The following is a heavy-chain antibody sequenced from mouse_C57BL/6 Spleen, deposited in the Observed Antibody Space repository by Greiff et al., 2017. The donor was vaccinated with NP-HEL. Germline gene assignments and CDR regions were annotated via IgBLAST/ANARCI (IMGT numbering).Heavy chain of an antibody. CDR2: IDPSDSYT. D-gene: IGHD1-1*01. V-gene: IGHV1-69*01. CDR3: ARGGVSTVVDFDY. J-gene: IGHJ2*01. CDR1: GYTFTSYW. Sequence: QVQLKQPGAELVMPGASVKLSCKASGYTFTSYWMHWVKQRPGQGLEWIGEIDPSDSYTNYNQKFKGKSTLTVDKSSSTAYMQLSSLTSEDSAVYYCARGGVSTVVDFDYWGQGTTLTVSS.